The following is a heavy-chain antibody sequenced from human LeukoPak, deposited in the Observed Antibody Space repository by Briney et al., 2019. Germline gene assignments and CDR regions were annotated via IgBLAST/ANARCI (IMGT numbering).Heavy chain of an antibody. J-gene: IGHJ4*02. CDR3: ARLGNQYGGFENFRIDY. Sequence: GEFLKISFWGSGYKFADYWIGLVRQVPGKGLEWVVIIYSGDSDTRYSQSFQGQVTISLHKSISPHYVKWSSLKASDTAMYFCARLGNQYGGFENFRIDYWGQGTPVIAS. D-gene: IGHD3-10*01. CDR1: GYKFADYW. V-gene: IGHV5-51*01. CDR2: IYSGDSDT.